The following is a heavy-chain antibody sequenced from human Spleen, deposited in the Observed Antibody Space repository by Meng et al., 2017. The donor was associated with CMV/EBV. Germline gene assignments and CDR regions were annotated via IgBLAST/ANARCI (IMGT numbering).Heavy chain of an antibody. J-gene: IGHJ4*02. CDR1: GFTFSDYY. D-gene: IGHD6-13*01. CDR2: ISSSSSYT. V-gene: IGHV3-11*05. Sequence: QVQLVESGVGLVKPGGSLRLSCAASGFTFSDYYMSWIRQAPGKGLEWVSYISSSSSYTNYADSVKGRFTISRDNAKNSLYLQMNSLGAEDTAVYYCAREVEQQLVLPGYWGQGTLVTVAS. CDR3: AREVEQQLVLPGY.